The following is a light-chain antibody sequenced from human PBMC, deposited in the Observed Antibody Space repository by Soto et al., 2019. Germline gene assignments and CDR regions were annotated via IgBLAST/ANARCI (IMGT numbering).Light chain of an antibody. V-gene: IGKV3-20*01. Sequence: EIVLTQSPGTLSLSPGERATLSCRASQTVSTNYLAWYQQKPGQAPRLLIYGASSRATGIPDRFSGSGSGTDSILTISRLEPEDFAVYYCQQYGSSPRTFGQGTKVDIK. CDR1: QTVSTNY. CDR3: QQYGSSPRT. CDR2: GAS. J-gene: IGKJ2*01.